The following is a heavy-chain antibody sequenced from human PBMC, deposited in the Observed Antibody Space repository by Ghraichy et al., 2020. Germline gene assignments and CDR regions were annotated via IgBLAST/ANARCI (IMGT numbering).Heavy chain of an antibody. CDR2: ISYDGSNK. D-gene: IGHD3-10*01. J-gene: IGHJ6*02. CDR1: GFTFSSYA. CDR3: AREQGSGWFGGYYYYYGMDV. Sequence: LSLTCAASGFTFSSYAMHWVRQAPGKGLEWVAVISYDGSNKYYADSVKGRFTISRDNSKNTLYLQMNSLRAEDTAVYYCAREQGSGWFGGYYYYYGMDVWGQGTTVTVSS. V-gene: IGHV3-30*04.